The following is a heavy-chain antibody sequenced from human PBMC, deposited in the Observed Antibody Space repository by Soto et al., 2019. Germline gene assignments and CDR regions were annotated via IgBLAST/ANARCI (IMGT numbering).Heavy chain of an antibody. CDR3: ARGRDGDY. V-gene: IGHV1-18*01. Sequence: QVHLVQSGAEVKKPGASVKVSCKGSGYAFTTYGITWVRQAPGQGLEWMGWISAHNGNTNYAQKLQGRVTVTRDTSTSTAYMELRSRRSDDTAVYYCARGRDGDYWGQGARVSVSS. CDR1: GYAFTTYG. D-gene: IGHD6-6*01. J-gene: IGHJ4*02. CDR2: ISAHNGNT.